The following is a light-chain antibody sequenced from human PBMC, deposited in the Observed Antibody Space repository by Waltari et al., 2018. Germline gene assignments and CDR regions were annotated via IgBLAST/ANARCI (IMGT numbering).Light chain of an antibody. J-gene: IGLJ3*02. CDR2: VNSDGSH. Sequence: QLVLTQSPSASASLGASVTLTCTLSSGHSSYVIAWLQQQPEKGTRYLMKVNSDGSHSKGDKIPDRFAGSSSGTEHYLTIASLQSEDEADYYCQTGGHGTWVFGGGTKLTVL. CDR1: SGHSSYV. CDR3: QTGGHGTWV. V-gene: IGLV4-69*01.